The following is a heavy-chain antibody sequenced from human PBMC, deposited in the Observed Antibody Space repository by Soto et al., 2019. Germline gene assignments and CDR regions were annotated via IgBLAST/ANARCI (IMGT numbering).Heavy chain of an antibody. V-gene: IGHV4-39*01. Sequence: SETLSLTCTVSGVSISNSSYYWGWIRRPPGKGLEWIGTIYYSGITYYNPSLKSRVTISVDTSKNQFSLKLTSVTAADTAVYYCARHGSNRGQGTLVTV. CDR2: IYYSGIT. J-gene: IGHJ4*02. CDR1: GVSISNSSYY. CDR3: ARHGSN.